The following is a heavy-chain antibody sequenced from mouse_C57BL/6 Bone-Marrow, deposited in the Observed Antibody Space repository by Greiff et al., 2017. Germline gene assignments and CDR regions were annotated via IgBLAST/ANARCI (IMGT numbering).Heavy chain of an antibody. CDR1: GYTFTSYW. CDR2: IDPSDSYT. Sequence: VQLQQPGAELVMPGASVKLSCKASGYTFTSYWMHWVKQRPGQGLEWIGEIDPSDSYTNYNQKFKGKSTLTVDKSSSTAYMQLSSLTSEDSAVYSCARANYGNYDAMDYWGQGTSVTVSA. V-gene: IGHV1-69*01. CDR3: ARANYGNYDAMDY. J-gene: IGHJ4*01. D-gene: IGHD2-1*01.